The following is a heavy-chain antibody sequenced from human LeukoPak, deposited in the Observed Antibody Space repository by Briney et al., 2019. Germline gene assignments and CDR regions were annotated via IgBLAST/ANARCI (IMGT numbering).Heavy chain of an antibody. CDR3: ARVARVVAAAGTPYYYYYGMDV. V-gene: IGHV1-8*01. J-gene: IGHJ6*02. Sequence: ASVKVSCKASGYTFTSYDINWVRQATGQGLEWMGWMNPNSGNTAYAQKFQGRVTMTRSTSITTAYMELSSLRSEDTAVYYCARVARVVAAAGTPYYYYYGMDVWGQGTTVTVSS. D-gene: IGHD6-13*01. CDR2: MNPNSGNT. CDR1: GYTFTSYD.